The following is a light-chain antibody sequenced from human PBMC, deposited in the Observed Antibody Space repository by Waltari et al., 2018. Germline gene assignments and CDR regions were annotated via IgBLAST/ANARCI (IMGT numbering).Light chain of an antibody. CDR3: CSYAGRNIWV. Sequence: QSALTQPASVSGSPGQSITIPSTGTSSDVGFYNLVSWYQQHPYKAPKLMVYEVIERPSGVSKRCSGSKSGNTASLTISGLQAEDEADYYCCSYAGRNIWVFGGGTKLTVL. V-gene: IGLV2-23*02. J-gene: IGLJ3*02. CDR2: EVI. CDR1: SSDVGFYNL.